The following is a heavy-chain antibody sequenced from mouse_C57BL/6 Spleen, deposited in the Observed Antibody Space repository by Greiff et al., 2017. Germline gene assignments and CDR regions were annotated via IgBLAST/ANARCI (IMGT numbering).Heavy chain of an antibody. CDR1: GYTFTSYW. CDR2: IDPSASET. D-gene: IGHD2-14*01. J-gene: IGHJ2*01. V-gene: IGHV1-52*01. Sequence: QVQLQQPGAELVRPGSSVKLSCKASGYTFTSYWMHWVQQRPIQGLEWIGNIDPSASETHYNQKFKDKATLTVDKSSSTAYMQLSSLTSEDSAVXYCARSPWVRPYYFDYWGQGTTLTVSS. CDR3: ARSPWVRPYYFDY.